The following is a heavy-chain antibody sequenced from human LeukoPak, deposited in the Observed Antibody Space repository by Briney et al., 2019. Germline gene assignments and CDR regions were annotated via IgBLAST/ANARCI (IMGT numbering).Heavy chain of an antibody. CDR1: GPTFSSYA. CDR3: AKDSWYGNGVYDAFDI. J-gene: IGHJ3*02. Sequence: GGSLRLSCAASGPTFSSYAMSWVRQFPGKGLEWVSVISIGGGETYYADSVKGRFAISRDNSKNTLHLQMNSLRAEDTAVYYCAKDSWYGNGVYDAFDIWGQGTMVTVSS. D-gene: IGHD2-15*01. V-gene: IGHV3-23*01. CDR2: ISIGGGET.